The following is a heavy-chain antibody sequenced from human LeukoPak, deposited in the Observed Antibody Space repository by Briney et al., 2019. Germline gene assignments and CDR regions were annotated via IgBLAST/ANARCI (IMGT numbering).Heavy chain of an antibody. J-gene: IGHJ4*02. Sequence: GRSLRLSCAASGFTFDDYAMHWVRQAPGKGLEWVSGISWNSGSIGYADSVKGRFTISRDNAKNSLYLQMNSLRAEDTALYYCAKVREAADGTVDYWGQGTLVTVSS. CDR2: ISWNSGSI. CDR3: AKVREAADGTVDY. D-gene: IGHD2-8*02. V-gene: IGHV3-9*01. CDR1: GFTFDDYA.